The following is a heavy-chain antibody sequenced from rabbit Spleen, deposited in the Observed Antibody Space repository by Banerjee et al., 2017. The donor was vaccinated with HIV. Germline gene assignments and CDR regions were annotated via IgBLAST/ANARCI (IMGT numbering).Heavy chain of an antibody. D-gene: IGHD8-1*01. Sequence: QSLEESGGDLVKPGASLTLTCTASGFSFSSSYWICWVRQAPGKGLEWIACIYAGSSGSTYSATWAKGRFTISKTSSTTVTLQMTSLTAADTATYFCARDSGTSFSTYGMDLWGPGTLVTVS. CDR2: IYAGSSGST. CDR1: GFSFSSSYW. CDR3: ARDSGTSFSTYGMDL. V-gene: IGHV1S40*01. J-gene: IGHJ6*01.